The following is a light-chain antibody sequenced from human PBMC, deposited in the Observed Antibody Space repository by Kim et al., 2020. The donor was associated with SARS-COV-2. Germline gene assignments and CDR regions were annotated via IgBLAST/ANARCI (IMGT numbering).Light chain of an antibody. CDR3: GTWDSSLSAGV. Sequence: GQKVTISCSGSSSHIGNNYVSWYQQLPGTAPQLLIYDNNKRPSGIPDRFSGSKSGTSATLGITGLQTGDEADYYCGTWDSSLSAGVFGGGTQLTVL. J-gene: IGLJ3*02. CDR2: DNN. V-gene: IGLV1-51*01. CDR1: SSHIGNNY.